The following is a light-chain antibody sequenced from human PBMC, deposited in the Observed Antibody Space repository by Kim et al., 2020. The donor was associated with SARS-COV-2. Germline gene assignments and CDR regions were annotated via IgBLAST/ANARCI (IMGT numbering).Light chain of an antibody. Sequence: SYELTQPPSVSVSPGQTASITCSGDKLGKKYAYWYQQKPGQSLVLIIYEDTKRPSGIPERFSGSNSGNTATLTISGTQAMDEADYYCQAWDSSTAVFGGG. CDR2: EDT. CDR3: QAWDSSTAV. J-gene: IGLJ3*02. V-gene: IGLV3-1*01. CDR1: KLGKKY.